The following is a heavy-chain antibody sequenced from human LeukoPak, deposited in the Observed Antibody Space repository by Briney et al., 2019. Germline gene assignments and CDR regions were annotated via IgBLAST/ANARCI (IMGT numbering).Heavy chain of an antibody. CDR2: IKSKTDGGTT. V-gene: IGHV3-15*01. CDR3: TTDANYDFWSGYYSFDY. J-gene: IGHJ4*02. CDR1: GFIFSSYS. D-gene: IGHD3-3*01. Sequence: PGGSLRLSCAASGFIFSSYSMSWVRQAPGKGLEWVGRIKSKTDGGTTDYAAPVKGSFTISRDDSKNTLYLQMNSLKTEDTAVYYCTTDANYDFWSGYYSFDYWGQGTLVTVSS.